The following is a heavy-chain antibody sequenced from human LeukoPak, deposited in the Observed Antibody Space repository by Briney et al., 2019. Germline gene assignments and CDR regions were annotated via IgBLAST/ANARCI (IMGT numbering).Heavy chain of an antibody. D-gene: IGHD1-7*01. CDR1: GFTFSSYS. CDR3: ARVGLWHYPMDS. CDR2: ITSSSRII. J-gene: IGHJ4*02. Sequence: GGSLRLSCAASGFTFSSYSMNWVRQAPGKGLEWISYITSSSRIIYYGDSVKGRFTVSRDNAKNSLYLQMNSLRAEDTAVYFCARVGLWHYPMDSWGQGTLVTVSS. V-gene: IGHV3-48*01.